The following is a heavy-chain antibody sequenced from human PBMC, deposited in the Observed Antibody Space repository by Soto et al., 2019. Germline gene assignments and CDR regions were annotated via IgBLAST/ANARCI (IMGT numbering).Heavy chain of an antibody. J-gene: IGHJ4*02. D-gene: IGHD3-10*01. CDR1: GYMFTSYG. V-gene: IGHV1-18*04. CDR3: AREPHGSGSFYRV. Sequence: GASVKVSCKAAGYMFTSYGISWLRQAPGQGLEWMGWISAHNDDTNYAQNLQGRVTMTTDRSTSTAYMELRSLRSDDTAVYYCAREPHGSGSFYRVWGQGSLVTVSS. CDR2: ISAHNDDT.